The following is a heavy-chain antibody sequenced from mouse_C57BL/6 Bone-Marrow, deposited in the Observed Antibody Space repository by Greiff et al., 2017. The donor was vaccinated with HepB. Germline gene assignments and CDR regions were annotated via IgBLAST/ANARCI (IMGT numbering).Heavy chain of an antibody. J-gene: IGHJ2*01. D-gene: IGHD2-12*01. Sequence: VQRVESGAELVRPGASVTLSCKASGYTFTDYEMHWVKQTPVHGLEWIGAIDPETGGTAYNQKFKGKAILTADKSSSTAYMELRSLTSEDSAVYYCTNFYTNYWDYWGQGTTLTVSS. V-gene: IGHV1-15*01. CDR1: GYTFTDYE. CDR3: TNFYTNYWDY. CDR2: IDPETGGT.